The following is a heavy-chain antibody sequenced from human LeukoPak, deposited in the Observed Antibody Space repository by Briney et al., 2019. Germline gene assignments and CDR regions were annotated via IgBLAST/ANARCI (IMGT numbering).Heavy chain of an antibody. J-gene: IGHJ3*02. Sequence: PGGSLRLSCAASRLTVSSIYMSWVRQAPGKGLEWVSVIFSGGSTYYADSVKGRFTISRDNSKNTLFLQMNSLRVEDTAVYYCARAPGGGSTWEGKGAFDIWGLGTMVTVSS. V-gene: IGHV3-53*01. CDR3: ARAPGGGSTWEGKGAFDI. D-gene: IGHD6-13*01. CDR1: RLTVSSIY. CDR2: IFSGGST.